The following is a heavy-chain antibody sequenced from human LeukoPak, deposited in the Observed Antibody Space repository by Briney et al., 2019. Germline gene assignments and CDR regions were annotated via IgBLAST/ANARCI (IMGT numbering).Heavy chain of an antibody. Sequence: GGSLRLSCAASGFTFSSYWMSWVRQAPGKGLEWVANIKQDGSEKYYVDSVKGRFTISRDNAKNSLYLQMNSLRAEDTAVYYCARGRTYYYGSGSPCHYFDYWGQGTLVTVSS. J-gene: IGHJ4*02. CDR2: IKQDGSEK. CDR1: GFTFSSYW. CDR3: ARGRTYYYGSGSPCHYFDY. D-gene: IGHD3-10*01. V-gene: IGHV3-7*01.